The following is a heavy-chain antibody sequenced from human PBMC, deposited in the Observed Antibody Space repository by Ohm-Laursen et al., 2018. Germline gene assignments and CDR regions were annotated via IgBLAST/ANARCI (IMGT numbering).Heavy chain of an antibody. CDR1: GFTFSRYW. J-gene: IGHJ4*02. CDR3: TTEDTGTYWRDYY. Sequence: GSLRLSCAASGFTFSRYWMSWVRQAPGKGLEWVADIQENGSEKRYVDSVKGRFTISRDNAKNSLYLQMNSLRVEDTAVYYCTTEDTGTYWRDYYWGQGTLVTVSS. CDR2: IQENGSEK. D-gene: IGHD1-26*01. V-gene: IGHV3-7*01.